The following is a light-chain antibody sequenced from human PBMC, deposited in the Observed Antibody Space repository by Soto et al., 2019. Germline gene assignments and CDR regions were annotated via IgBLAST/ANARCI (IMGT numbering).Light chain of an antibody. CDR1: QNVGSRY. Sequence: EIVLTHSPDTLSFSPGERATLSCRASQNVGSRYLAWYQQKPGQTPRLLIYGASSRVTGIPGRFNASGSGTEFTLTISSLQSEDFALYYCQQYNNWPRTFGQGTKVDIK. J-gene: IGKJ1*01. CDR3: QQYNNWPRT. V-gene: IGKV3D-15*01. CDR2: GAS.